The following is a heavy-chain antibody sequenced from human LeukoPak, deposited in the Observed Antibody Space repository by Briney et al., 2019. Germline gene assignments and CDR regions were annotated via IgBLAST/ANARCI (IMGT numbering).Heavy chain of an antibody. V-gene: IGHV3-66*04. CDR2: IYSGGST. Sequence: PGGSLRLSCAASGFTFSSYEMNWVRQAPGKGLEWVSVIYSGGSTYYADSVKGRFIISRDNSKNTLYLQMNSLRAEDTAVYYCARRFGPNAFDIWGQGTMVTVFS. D-gene: IGHD3-3*01. CDR1: GFTFSSYE. J-gene: IGHJ3*02. CDR3: ARRFGPNAFDI.